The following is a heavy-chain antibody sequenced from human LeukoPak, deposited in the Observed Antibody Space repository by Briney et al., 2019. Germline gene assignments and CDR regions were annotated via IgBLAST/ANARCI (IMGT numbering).Heavy chain of an antibody. CDR3: ARDFRGWSLDY. CDR2: IKQDGSEK. J-gene: IGHJ4*02. D-gene: IGHD2-15*01. V-gene: IGHV3-7*01. Sequence: PGGSLRLSCAASGFTFSSYWMTWVRQAPGKGLEWVANIKQDGSEKNFVDSVKGRFTISRDNAKNSLYLQMDSLRAEDTAVYYCARDFRGWSLDYWGQGTLVTVSS. CDR1: GFTFSSYW.